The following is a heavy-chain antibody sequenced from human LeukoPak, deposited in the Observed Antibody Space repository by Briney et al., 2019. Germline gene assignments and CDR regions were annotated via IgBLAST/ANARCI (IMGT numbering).Heavy chain of an antibody. V-gene: IGHV4-31*03. J-gene: IGHJ6*02. CDR3: ARDHSYYFGSQTSTLDV. Sequence: SETLSLTCTISGASIGTGGFYWTWIRQPPGEGLEWIGYIYYTGSVDYNASLKSRLTISLDTSKNQFSLKLNSVTAVDTAVYYCARDHSYYFGSQTSTLDVWGQGTAVTVSS. CDR2: IYYTGSV. CDR1: GASIGTGGFY. D-gene: IGHD3-10*01.